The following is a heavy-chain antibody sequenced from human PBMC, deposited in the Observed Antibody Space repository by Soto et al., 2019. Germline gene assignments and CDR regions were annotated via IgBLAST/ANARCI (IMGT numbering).Heavy chain of an antibody. CDR2: INSDGTT. CDR1: GGSLFGDY. D-gene: IGHD3-22*01. CDR3: ARARRLENWLDH. V-gene: IGHV4-4*07. Sequence: SETLSLTCTVSGGSLFGDYCTWIRQPAGGGLEWIGRINSDGTTNYSPSRKSRATMSVDPSRKHFSLNLTSVTAADTPSYFCARARRLENWLDHRGPGIQVTVST. J-gene: IGHJ5*02.